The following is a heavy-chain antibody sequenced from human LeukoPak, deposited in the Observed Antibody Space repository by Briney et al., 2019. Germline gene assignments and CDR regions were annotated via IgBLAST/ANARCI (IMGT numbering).Heavy chain of an antibody. D-gene: IGHD2/OR15-2a*01. Sequence: SDTLSLTCTVSGGSISSSSYSWGWIRQPPGKGLEWIGNIYYSGSTYYNPSLKSRLTISVDTSKNQFSLKLSSVTAADTAVYYCARLISARIDYWGQGTLVPVSS. V-gene: IGHV4-39*01. CDR3: ARLISARIDY. CDR2: IYYSGST. J-gene: IGHJ4*02. CDR1: GGSISSSSYS.